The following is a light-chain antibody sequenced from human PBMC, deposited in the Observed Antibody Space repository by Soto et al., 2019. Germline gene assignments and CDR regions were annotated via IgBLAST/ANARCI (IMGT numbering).Light chain of an antibody. CDR2: DVS. Sequence: QSVLTQPASVSGSPGQSITISCTGTSSDVGGYNYVSWYQQHPGKAPKLMIYDVSNRPSGVSNRFSGSKSGNTASLTISGLQAADAADYYCSSYTSSTPHVVFGGGTKVTVL. CDR3: SSYTSSTPHVV. J-gene: IGLJ2*01. CDR1: SSDVGGYNY. V-gene: IGLV2-14*01.